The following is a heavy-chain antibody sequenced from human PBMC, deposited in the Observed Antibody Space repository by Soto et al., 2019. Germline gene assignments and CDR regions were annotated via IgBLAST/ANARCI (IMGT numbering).Heavy chain of an antibody. CDR1: GFTFSSYG. V-gene: IGHV3-30*18. CDR3: AKGPAIVLVPAAINYYDGMDV. D-gene: IGHD2-2*01. J-gene: IGHJ6*02. CDR2: ISYDGSNK. Sequence: QVQLVESGGGVVQPWRSLRLSCAASGFTFSSYGMHWFRQAPGKGLEGAAVISYDGSNKYYADSVKGRSTISRDNCTNTLQIQINSLRAEETAVYYCAKGPAIVLVPAAINYYDGMDVWGQGTTVTVSS.